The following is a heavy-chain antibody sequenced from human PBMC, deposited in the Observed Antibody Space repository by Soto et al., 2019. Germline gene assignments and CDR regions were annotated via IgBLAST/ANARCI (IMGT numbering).Heavy chain of an antibody. D-gene: IGHD5-12*01. V-gene: IGHV3-30*09. J-gene: IGHJ6*02. CDR2: ISYDGSNK. CDR1: GFTFSSYA. CDR3: ARDIVATIVSEVYYYYYYGMDV. Sequence: PGGSLRLSCAASGFTFSSYAMHWVRQAPGKGLEWVAVISYDGSNKYYADSVKGRFAISRDNSKNTLYLQMNSLRAEDTAVYYCARDIVATIVSEVYYYYYYGMDVWGQGTTVTVSS.